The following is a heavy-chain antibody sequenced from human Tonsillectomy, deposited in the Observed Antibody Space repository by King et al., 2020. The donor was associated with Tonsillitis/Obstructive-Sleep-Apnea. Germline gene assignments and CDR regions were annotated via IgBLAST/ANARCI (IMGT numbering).Heavy chain of an antibody. Sequence: VQLPQWGAGLLKPSATLSLTCAVYGGSFSGYYWSWIRQPPGKGLEWIGEISHSGSTNYNPSLKSRVTISVDTSRNQFSLRLTSITAADTAVYYCAKGGLAHDAFDIWGQGTMVTVSS. CDR2: ISHSGST. CDR1: GGSFSGYY. CDR3: AKGGLAHDAFDI. V-gene: IGHV4-34*01. J-gene: IGHJ3*02.